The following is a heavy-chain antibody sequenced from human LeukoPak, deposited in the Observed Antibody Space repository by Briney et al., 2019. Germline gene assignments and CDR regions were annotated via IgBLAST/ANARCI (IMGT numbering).Heavy chain of an antibody. CDR1: SYTFSNYY. J-gene: IGHJ4*02. Sequence: GASVKVSCKASSYTFSNYYRSCGPQAPGQGREWMGIINPNGGMTAYAQKFRGRVIMTRETSTNTVYMELSSLTSEDTAVYYCARDFSRVELPSFEGDYWGQGTLVTVSS. D-gene: IGHD1-7*01. CDR2: INPNGGMT. CDR3: ARDFSRVELPSFEGDY. V-gene: IGHV1-46*01.